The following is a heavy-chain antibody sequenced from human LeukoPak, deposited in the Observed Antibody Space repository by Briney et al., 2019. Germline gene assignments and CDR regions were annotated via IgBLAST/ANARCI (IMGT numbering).Heavy chain of an antibody. Sequence: PSETLSLTCAVYGGSFSGYYWSWIRQPPGKGLEWIGEINHSGSTNYNPSLKSRVTISVDTSKNQFSLKLGSVTAADTAVYYCARLMGYCSSTSCYAWWFDPWGQGTLVTVSS. CDR2: INHSGST. CDR3: ARLMGYCSSTSCYAWWFDP. D-gene: IGHD2-2*01. V-gene: IGHV4-34*01. CDR1: GGSFSGYY. J-gene: IGHJ5*02.